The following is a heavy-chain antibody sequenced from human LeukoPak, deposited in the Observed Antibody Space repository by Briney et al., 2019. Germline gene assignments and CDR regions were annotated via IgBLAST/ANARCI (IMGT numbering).Heavy chain of an antibody. D-gene: IGHD3-3*01. CDR2: IRYDGSNK. J-gene: IGHJ5*02. CDR1: GFTFTNYG. Sequence: QPGGSLRLSCVGSGFTFTNYGMHWVRQAPGKGLEWVAFIRYDGSNKYYADSVKGRFTISRDNSKNTLYLQMNSLRAEDTAVYYCARSGTIFGVVMYWFDPWGQGTLVTVSS. CDR3: ARSGTIFGVVMYWFDP. V-gene: IGHV3-30*02.